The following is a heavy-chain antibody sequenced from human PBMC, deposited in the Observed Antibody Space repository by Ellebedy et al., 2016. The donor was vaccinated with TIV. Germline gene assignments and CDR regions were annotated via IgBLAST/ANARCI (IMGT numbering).Heavy chain of an antibody. D-gene: IGHD5-12*01. CDR3: ARGDIVATI. Sequence: SETLSLXCTVSGGSISGYYWSWIRQPPGKGLEWIGEINHSGSTNYNPSLKSRVTISVDTSKNQFSLKLSSVTAADTAVYYCARGDIVATIWGQGTLVTVSS. V-gene: IGHV4-34*01. J-gene: IGHJ4*02. CDR2: INHSGST. CDR1: GGSISGYY.